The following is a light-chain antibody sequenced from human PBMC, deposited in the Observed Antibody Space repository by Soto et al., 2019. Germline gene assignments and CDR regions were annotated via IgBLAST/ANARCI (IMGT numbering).Light chain of an antibody. CDR1: QSVSSY. CDR3: QQRSNWPT. J-gene: IGKJ5*01. V-gene: IGKV3-11*01. Sequence: EIVLTQSPATLSLSPGERATLSCRASQSVSSYLSCYQQKHGQAPRLLIYDASNSATGTPARFSGSGAGTDFTLTISSVEPEDFAVYYCQQRSNWPTFGQGTRLEIK. CDR2: DAS.